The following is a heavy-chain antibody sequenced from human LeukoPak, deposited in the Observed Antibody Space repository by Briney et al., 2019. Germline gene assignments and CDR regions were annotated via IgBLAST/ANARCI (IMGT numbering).Heavy chain of an antibody. D-gene: IGHD3-10*01. Sequence: SQTLSLTCTVSGGSISSGGYYWSWIRQHPGKGLEWIGYIYYSGSTYYNPSLKSRVTISVDTSKNQFSLKLSSMTAADTAVYYCARVNYGSATKEDYWGQGTLVTVSS. J-gene: IGHJ4*02. CDR1: GGSISSGGYY. CDR3: ARVNYGSATKEDY. CDR2: IYYSGST. V-gene: IGHV4-31*03.